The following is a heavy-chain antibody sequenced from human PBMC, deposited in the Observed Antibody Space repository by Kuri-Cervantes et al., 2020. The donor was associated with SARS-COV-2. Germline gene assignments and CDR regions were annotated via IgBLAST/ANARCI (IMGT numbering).Heavy chain of an antibody. Sequence: SVKVSCKASGGTFSSYTISWVRQAPGQGLEWMGGIIPIFGTANYAQKFQGRVTITADKSTSTAYMELSSLRSEDTAVYYCASGSAPAAIYYYYYMDVWGKGTTVTVSS. CDR2: IIPIFGTA. CDR1: GGTFSSYT. CDR3: ASGSAPAAIYYYYYMDV. D-gene: IGHD2-2*01. V-gene: IGHV1-69*06. J-gene: IGHJ6*03.